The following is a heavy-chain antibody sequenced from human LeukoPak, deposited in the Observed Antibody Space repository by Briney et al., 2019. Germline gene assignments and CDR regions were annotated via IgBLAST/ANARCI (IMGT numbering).Heavy chain of an antibody. V-gene: IGHV3-53*01. J-gene: IGHJ4*02. CDR2: FSRGGNT. CDR3: ARVVRGYYFDY. D-gene: IGHD3-22*01. CDR1: GHIVSSHY. Sequence: GGSLRLSCAAYGHIVSSHYMSSVRQAPGKGLEWVSVFSRGGNTYYADSGKGRFTISRNISKNTLYLQMNGLRTKDTAVYYCARVVRGYYFDYWGQGTLVTVSS.